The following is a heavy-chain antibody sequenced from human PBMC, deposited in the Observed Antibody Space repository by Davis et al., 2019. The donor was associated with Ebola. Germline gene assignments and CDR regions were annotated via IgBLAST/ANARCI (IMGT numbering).Heavy chain of an antibody. V-gene: IGHV3-21*01. Sequence: GESLKISCAASGFTFSSYSMNWVRQAPGKGLEWVSSISSSSSSYIYYADSVKGRFTISRDNAKNSLYLQMNSLRAEDTAVYYCAREAAVALFDYWGQGTLVTVSS. CDR2: ISSSSSSYI. CDR1: GFTFSSYS. CDR3: AREAAVALFDY. D-gene: IGHD6-19*01. J-gene: IGHJ4*02.